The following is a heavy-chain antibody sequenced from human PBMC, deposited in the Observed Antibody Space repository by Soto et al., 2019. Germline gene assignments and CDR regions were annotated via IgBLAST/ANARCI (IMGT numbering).Heavy chain of an antibody. CDR1: GGPFSSHT. CDR3: ARPDFGDYWYFDL. CDR2: IIPALGTT. V-gene: IGHV1-69*08. J-gene: IGHJ2*01. D-gene: IGHD4-17*01. Sequence: QDQLVQSGAEVKKPGSSVKVSCKAFGGPFSSHTFSWVRQAPGQGLEWMGRIIPALGTTTYAQKFQGRVTITADESVTTVCMELNSLRTGDTAVYYCARPDFGDYWYFDLWGRGTLVTVSS.